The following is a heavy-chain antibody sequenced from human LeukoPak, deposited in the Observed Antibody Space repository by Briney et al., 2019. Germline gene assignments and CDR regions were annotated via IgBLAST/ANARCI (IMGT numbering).Heavy chain of an antibody. V-gene: IGHV3-21*01. CDR2: ISASGNYI. CDR3: ARFGYCSSISCYAV. J-gene: IGHJ4*02. D-gene: IGHD2-2*01. Sequence: GGTLRLSCAASGFTFSSYTMKWVRQAPGKGLEWVSSISASGNYIYYADSVKGRFTLSRDSAKSSLYLQMNSLRAEDTAVYYCARFGYCSSISCYAVWGQGTLVTVSS. CDR1: GFTFSSYT.